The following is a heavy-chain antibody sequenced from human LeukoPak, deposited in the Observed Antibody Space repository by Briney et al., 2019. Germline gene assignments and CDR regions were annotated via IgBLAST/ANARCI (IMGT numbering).Heavy chain of an antibody. V-gene: IGHV3-74*01. J-gene: IGHJ3*02. Sequence: GGSLRLSCAASGFTFSTYWMHWVRQAPGKGLVWVSRISSEGGSTNYADSVKGRFTISRDNAKNTLYLQMNSLRAEDTAVYYCARDQGRGAFDIWGQGTMVTVSS. CDR2: ISSEGGST. CDR1: GFTFSTYW. CDR3: ARDQGRGAFDI.